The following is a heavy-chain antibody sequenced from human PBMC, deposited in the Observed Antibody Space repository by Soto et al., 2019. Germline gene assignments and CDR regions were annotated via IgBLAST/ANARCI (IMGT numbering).Heavy chain of an antibody. J-gene: IGHJ4*02. V-gene: IGHV4-30-4*01. D-gene: IGHD5-12*01. CDR2: IYYSGST. CDR3: ARGLGHGYNLYYFDY. Sequence: QVQLQESGPGLVKPSQTLSLTCTVSGGSISSGDYYWSWIRQPPGKGLEWIGYIYYSGSTYYNPSLKSRVTISVDTSKNQFSLKLSSVTAAATAVYYCARGLGHGYNLYYFDYWGQGTLVTVSS. CDR1: GGSISSGDYY.